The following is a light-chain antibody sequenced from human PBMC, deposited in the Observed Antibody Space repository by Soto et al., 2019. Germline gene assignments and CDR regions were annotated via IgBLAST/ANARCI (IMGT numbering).Light chain of an antibody. J-gene: IGLJ3*02. Sequence: QSVLTQPPSVSGAPGQRVTISCTGSSSNIGGGYDVHWYQQLPGTAPKLLIYGNSNRPSAVPDRFSGSKSGTSASLAITGLQTEDEADYYCQSYASRLRVVFGGGTKLTVL. V-gene: IGLV1-40*01. CDR2: GNS. CDR3: QSYASRLRVV. CDR1: SSNIGGGYD.